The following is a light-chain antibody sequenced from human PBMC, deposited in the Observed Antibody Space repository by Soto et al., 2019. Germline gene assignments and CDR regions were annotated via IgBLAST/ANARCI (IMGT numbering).Light chain of an antibody. J-gene: IGKJ2*01. CDR1: QSITSNY. CDR2: GAS. Sequence: EIVLTQSPGTLSLSPGERATLSCRASQSITSNYLAWYQQRPGQAPRLLIYGASTRAAGVPDRFSGSGSGTDLTLTITRLGPEDFAVYYCQSYGRSPLLYTFGQGTRL. CDR3: QSYGRSPLLYT. V-gene: IGKV3-20*01.